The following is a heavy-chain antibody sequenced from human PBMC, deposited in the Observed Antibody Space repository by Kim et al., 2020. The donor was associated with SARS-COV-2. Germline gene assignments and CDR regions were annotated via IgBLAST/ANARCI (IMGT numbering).Heavy chain of an antibody. Sequence: GGSLRLSCAASGFTFSNYGMHWVRQAPGKGLEWVAIISYDGSKEYYVDSVKGRFTISRDNSKNTLDLQMNSLRAEDTAVYYCARDISGMDLWGQGTTVTVSS. J-gene: IGHJ6*02. CDR1: GFTFSNYG. CDR3: ARDISGMDL. CDR2: ISYDGSKE. V-gene: IGHV3-30*03. D-gene: IGHD3-3*02.